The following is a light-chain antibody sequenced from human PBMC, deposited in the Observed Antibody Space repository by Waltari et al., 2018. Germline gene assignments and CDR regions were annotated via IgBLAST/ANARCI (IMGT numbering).Light chain of an antibody. CDR1: QSVLYRSKHYNY. CDR2: WAS. CDR3: QQYYSVPPT. Sequence: DIVMTQSPDSLAVSLGERATINCKSSQSVLYRSKHYNYLAWYQQKPGQPPKLLIYWASTRESGVPDRFSGSGSGTDFTLTISSLQAEDVAVYYCQQYYSVPPTFGQGTKVEIK. V-gene: IGKV4-1*01. J-gene: IGKJ1*01.